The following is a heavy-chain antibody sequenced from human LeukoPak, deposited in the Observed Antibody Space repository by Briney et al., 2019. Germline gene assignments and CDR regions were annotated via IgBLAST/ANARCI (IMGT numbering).Heavy chain of an antibody. D-gene: IGHD3-10*01. J-gene: IGHJ3*02. V-gene: IGHV3-23*01. Sequence: PGGSLRLSCAASGFTFSSYAMSWVRQAPGKGLEWVSDISGSGGRTYYADSVKGRFTISRDNSKSTLYLQMSSLRAEDTAVYYCARDRTDYYGSGSYWPAHAFDIWGQGTMVTVSS. CDR1: GFTFSSYA. CDR3: ARDRTDYYGSGSYWPAHAFDI. CDR2: ISGSGGRT.